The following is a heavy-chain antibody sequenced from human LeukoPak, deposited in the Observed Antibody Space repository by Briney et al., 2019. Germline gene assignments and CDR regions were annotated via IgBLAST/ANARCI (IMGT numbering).Heavy chain of an antibody. CDR3: ARDGMKGDACDV. Sequence: GGSLRLSCAASGFTFSRHWMHWVRQVPGKGLEWVSRIDSDGTGTNYADSVKGRFTVSRDNAKNTQYLEMNSLRVEDTAVYCCARDGMKGDACDVWGQGTMVTVSS. J-gene: IGHJ3*01. CDR2: IDSDGTGT. V-gene: IGHV3-74*01. CDR1: GFTFSRHW.